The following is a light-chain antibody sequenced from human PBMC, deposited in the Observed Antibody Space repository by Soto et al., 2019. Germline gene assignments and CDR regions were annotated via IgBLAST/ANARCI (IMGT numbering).Light chain of an antibody. Sequence: QSVLTQPPSASGTPGQRVTISCSGGSSNIGTNSVNWYQQLPGRAPKLHIYNNDLRSSGVPDRFSGSKSGTSASLAISGLQSADEADYYCAAWDDSLNGFYVFGIGTKVTVL. J-gene: IGLJ1*01. V-gene: IGLV1-44*01. CDR1: SSNIGTNS. CDR3: AAWDDSLNGFYV. CDR2: NND.